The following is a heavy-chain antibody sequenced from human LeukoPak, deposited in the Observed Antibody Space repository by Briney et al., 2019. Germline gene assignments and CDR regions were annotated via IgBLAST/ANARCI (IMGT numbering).Heavy chain of an antibody. Sequence: ASVKVCCKASGYTFTSHDINWVRQATGQGLEWMGWMNPNSGNTGYAQKFQGRVTMTRNTSISTAYMELSSLRSEDTAVYYCARASRVGYRGAFDIWGQGTMVTVSS. D-gene: IGHD5-24*01. CDR1: GYTFTSHD. CDR2: MNPNSGNT. CDR3: ARASRVGYRGAFDI. V-gene: IGHV1-8*01. J-gene: IGHJ3*02.